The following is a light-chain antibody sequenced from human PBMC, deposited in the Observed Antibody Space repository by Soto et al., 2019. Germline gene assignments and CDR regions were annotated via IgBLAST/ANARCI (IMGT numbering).Light chain of an antibody. J-gene: IGLJ2*01. CDR3: CSYAGSNTLA. Sequence: QSALTQPRSESGSPGQSITISCSGTIRDIGGYNFISWYQQHPGAAPKIIIYDVSKRPSGVPDRFSGSTSGNTASLTISGLQAEDDAFYYCCSYAGSNTLAFGGGTKLTVL. CDR1: IRDIGGYNF. V-gene: IGLV2-11*01. CDR2: DVS.